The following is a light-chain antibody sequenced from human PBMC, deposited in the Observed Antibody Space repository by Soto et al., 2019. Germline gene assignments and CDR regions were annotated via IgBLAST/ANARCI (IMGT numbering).Light chain of an antibody. J-gene: IGLJ2*01. CDR2: SNN. Sequence: QSALTQPPSASGTPGQRVTISCSGSSSNIGSNTVNWYQQLPGTAPKLLIYSNNQRPSGVPDRFSGSKSGTSASLAISGLQSEDEADYYCAAWDDSSVVFGGGTKLTVL. V-gene: IGLV1-44*01. CDR1: SSNIGSNT. CDR3: AAWDDSSVV.